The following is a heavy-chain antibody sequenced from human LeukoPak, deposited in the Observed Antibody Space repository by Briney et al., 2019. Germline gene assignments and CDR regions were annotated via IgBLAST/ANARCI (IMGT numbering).Heavy chain of an antibody. CDR1: GFTFSNAW. D-gene: IGHD3-10*01. CDR2: IKSKTDGGTT. V-gene: IGHV3-15*01. Sequence: GGSLRLSCAASGFTFSNAWLNWVRQAPGKGLEWVGHIKSKTDGGTTDYAAPVKGRFTISRDDSKNTLFLQMNSLKTEDTAVYYCTLPWGSGSYYDYWGQGTLVAVSS. J-gene: IGHJ4*02. CDR3: TLPWGSGSYYDY.